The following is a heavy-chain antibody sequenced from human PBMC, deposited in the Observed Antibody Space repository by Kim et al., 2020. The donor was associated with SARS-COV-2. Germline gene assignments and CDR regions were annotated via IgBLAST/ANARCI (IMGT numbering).Heavy chain of an antibody. CDR2: IYYTGST. CDR3: ARHATSSGSYSHLYYVDY. J-gene: IGHJ4*01. CDR1: SGSINNYY. Sequence: SETLSLTCSVSSGSINNYYWSWIRQPPGKGLDWIGYIYYTGSTNYNPSLKSRVTISVDTSKNQFSLRLSSGTAADTALYYCARHATSSGSYSHLYYVDY. D-gene: IGHD1-26*01. V-gene: IGHV4-59*08.